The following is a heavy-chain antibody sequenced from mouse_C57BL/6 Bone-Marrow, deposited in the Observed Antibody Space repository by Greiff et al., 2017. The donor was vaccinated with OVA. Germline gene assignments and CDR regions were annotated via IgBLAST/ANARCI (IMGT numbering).Heavy chain of an antibody. CDR3: ARHGGYLYYFDY. CDR2: ISSGGSYT. CDR1: GFTFSSYG. V-gene: IGHV5-6*01. J-gene: IGHJ2*01. D-gene: IGHD5-1*01. Sequence: VQLQQSGGDLVKPGGSLKLSCAASGFTFSSYGMSWVRQTPDKRLEWVATISSGGSYTYYPDSVKGRFTISRDNAKNTLYLQMSSLKSEDTAMYYCARHGGYLYYFDYWGQGTTLTVSS.